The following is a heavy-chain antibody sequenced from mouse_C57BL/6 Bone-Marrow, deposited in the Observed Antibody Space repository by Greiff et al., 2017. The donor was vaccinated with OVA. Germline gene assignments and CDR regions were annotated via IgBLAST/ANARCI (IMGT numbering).Heavy chain of an antibody. D-gene: IGHD1-1*01. CDR2: IDPSDSYT. CDR1: GYTFTSYW. V-gene: IGHV1-50*01. J-gene: IGHJ3*01. CDR3: ARLFSLFAY. Sequence: QVHVKQPGAELVKPGASVKLSCKASGYTFTSYWMQWVNQRPGQGLEWIGEIDPSDSYTNYNQKFKGKATLTVDTSSSTAYMQLSSLTSEDSAVYYCARLFSLFAYWGQGTLVTVSA.